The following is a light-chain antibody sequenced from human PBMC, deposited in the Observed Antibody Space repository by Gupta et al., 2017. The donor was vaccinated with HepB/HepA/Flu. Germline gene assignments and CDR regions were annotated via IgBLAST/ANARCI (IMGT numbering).Light chain of an antibody. V-gene: IGLV2-14*01. CDR1: SSDVGGYNY. J-gene: IGLJ2*01. CDR3: SSYTSSSTLVV. CDR2: DVS. Sequence: QSALTQPASVSGSPGQSITISCTGTSSDVGGYNYVSWYQQHPGKAPKLMIYDVSNRLSGVSNRFSGSKSGNTASLTISGLQAEDEADDYCSSYTSSSTLVVFGGGTKLTVL.